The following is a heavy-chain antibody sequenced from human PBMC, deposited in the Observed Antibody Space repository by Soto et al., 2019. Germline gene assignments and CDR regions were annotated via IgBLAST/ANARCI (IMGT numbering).Heavy chain of an antibody. J-gene: IGHJ6*02. V-gene: IGHV5-51*01. CDR1: GYSFTSYW. CDR3: ARRVTYYYDSSPRGEYGMDV. D-gene: IGHD3-22*01. Sequence: LGESLKISCKGSGYSFTSYWIGWVRQMPGKGLEWMGIIYPGDSDTRYSPSFQGQVTISADKSISTAYLQWSSLKASDTAMYYCARRVTYYYDSSPRGEYGMDVWGQGTTVTVSS. CDR2: IYPGDSDT.